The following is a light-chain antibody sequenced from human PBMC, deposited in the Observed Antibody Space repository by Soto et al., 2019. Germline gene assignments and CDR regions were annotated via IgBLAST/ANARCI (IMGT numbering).Light chain of an antibody. CDR3: QTWGTGLRV. Sequence: QSVLTQSPSASASLGASVKLTCTLSSGHSNYAIAWHQQQPGKGPRYLMKVNSDGSHRKGDGIPDRFSGSSSGAQRYLTISSLQSEDEADYYCQTWGTGLRVFGNGTKVTVL. CDR1: SGHSNYA. V-gene: IGLV4-69*01. CDR2: VNSDGSH. J-gene: IGLJ1*01.